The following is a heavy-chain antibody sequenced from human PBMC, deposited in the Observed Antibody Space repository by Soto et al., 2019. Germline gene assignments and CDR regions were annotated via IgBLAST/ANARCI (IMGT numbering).Heavy chain of an antibody. Sequence: QVQLQESGPGLVKPSETLSLTCAVSGGSVTSGTYYWTWIRQPPGKGLEWIGCIYYSGSTNYNPSLKSRVTISLDTSKNQFSLRLNSVTAADTAVYYCARESRWLQSNWGQGTLVTVSS. CDR1: GGSVTSGTYY. J-gene: IGHJ4*02. V-gene: IGHV4-61*01. D-gene: IGHD6-19*01. CDR2: IYYSGST. CDR3: ARESRWLQSN.